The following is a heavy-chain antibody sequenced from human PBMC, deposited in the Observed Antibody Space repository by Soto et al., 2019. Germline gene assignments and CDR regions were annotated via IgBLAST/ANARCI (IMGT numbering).Heavy chain of an antibody. CDR2: IYHSGST. Sequence: SETLSLTCAVSGGSISSSNWWSWVRQPPGKGLEWIGEIYHSGSTNYNPSLKSRVTISVDKSKNQFSLKLSSVTAADTAVYYCARAAITMVRGVITVYYYGMDVWGQGTTVTAP. V-gene: IGHV4-4*02. D-gene: IGHD3-10*01. CDR3: ARAAITMVRGVITVYYYGMDV. J-gene: IGHJ6*02. CDR1: GGSISSSNW.